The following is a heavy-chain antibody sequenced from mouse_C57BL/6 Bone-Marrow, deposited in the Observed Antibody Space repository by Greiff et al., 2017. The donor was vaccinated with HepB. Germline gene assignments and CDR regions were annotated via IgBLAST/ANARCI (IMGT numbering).Heavy chain of an antibody. CDR2: INPSNGGT. CDR1: GYTFTSYW. D-gene: IGHD1-1*01. CDR3: ARRITTVFYWYFDV. Sequence: QVQLQQPGTELVKPGASVKLSCKASGYTFTSYWMHWVKQRPGQGLEWIGNINPSNGGTNYNEKFKSKATLTVDKSSSTAYMQLSSLTSEDAAVYYCARRITTVFYWYFDVWGTGTTVTVSS. V-gene: IGHV1-53*01. J-gene: IGHJ1*03.